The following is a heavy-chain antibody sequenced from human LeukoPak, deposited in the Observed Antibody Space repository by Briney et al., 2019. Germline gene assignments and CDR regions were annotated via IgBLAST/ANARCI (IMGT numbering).Heavy chain of an antibody. Sequence: ASVKVSCKASGYTFTSYGISWVRQAPGQGLEWMGWISAYNGNTNYAQKLQGRVTMTRDTSTSTVYMELSSLRSEDTAVYYCASEDYGDYGSDYWGQGTLVTVSS. CDR3: ASEDYGDYGSDY. CDR1: GYTFTSYG. D-gene: IGHD4-17*01. J-gene: IGHJ4*02. V-gene: IGHV1-18*01. CDR2: ISAYNGNT.